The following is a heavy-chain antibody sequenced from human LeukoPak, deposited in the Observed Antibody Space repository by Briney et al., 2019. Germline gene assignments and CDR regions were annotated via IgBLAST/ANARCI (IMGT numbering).Heavy chain of an antibody. V-gene: IGHV4-39*07. CDR3: ARGVVVAASYYMDV. CDR2: IYYSGST. Sequence: PSETLSLTCTVSGGSISSSSYYWGWIRQPPGKGLEWIGSIYYSGSTYYNPSLKSRVTISVDTSKNQFSLKLSSVTAADTAVYYCARGVVVAASYYMDVWGKGTTVTVSS. J-gene: IGHJ6*03. D-gene: IGHD2-15*01. CDR1: GGSISSSSYY.